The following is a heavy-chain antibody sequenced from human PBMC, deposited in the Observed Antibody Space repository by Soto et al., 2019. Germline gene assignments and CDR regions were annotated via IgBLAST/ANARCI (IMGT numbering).Heavy chain of an antibody. J-gene: IGHJ6*02. Sequence: PGGSLRLSCAASGFTFNNYAMSWVRQAPGKGLEWVSDISGGGSRTYYADSVKGRFSISRDNSKNTLYLQMNSLRADDTAIYYCAKERYYDILTGPENDYYYYGMDVWGQGTTVTVSS. CDR2: ISGGGSRT. CDR3: AKERYYDILTGPENDYYYYGMDV. CDR1: GFTFNNYA. V-gene: IGHV3-23*01. D-gene: IGHD3-9*01.